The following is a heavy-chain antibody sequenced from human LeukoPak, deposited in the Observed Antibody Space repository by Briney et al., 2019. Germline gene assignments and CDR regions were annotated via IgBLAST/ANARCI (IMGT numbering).Heavy chain of an antibody. CDR2: IRYDGRDT. CDR3: ARQRDYGDYYFDY. CDR1: GFTFRSFD. Sequence: PGGSLRLSCVASGFTFRSFDMHWVRQAPGQGLEWVAAIRYDGRDTDYADSVKGRFTISRDNSKDTLYLEMDSLRVEDTALYYCARQRDYGDYYFDYWGQGTLVTVSS. V-gene: IGHV3-33*01. J-gene: IGHJ4*02. D-gene: IGHD4-17*01.